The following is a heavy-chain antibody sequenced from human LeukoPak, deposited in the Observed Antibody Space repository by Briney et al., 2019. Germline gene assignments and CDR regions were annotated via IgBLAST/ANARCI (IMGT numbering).Heavy chain of an antibody. V-gene: IGHV3-21*01. CDR1: GFTFSSYS. Sequence: GGSLRLSCAASGFTFSSYSLNWVRQAPGKGLEWVSRISSSGTYTDYTDSVKGRFTISRDNAKNSLYLQMNSLRAEDTALYFCARGVGYCSSSRCSPGYYMDVWGQGTTVTVFS. CDR2: ISSSGTYT. CDR3: ARGVGYCSSSRCSPGYYMDV. D-gene: IGHD2-15*01. J-gene: IGHJ6*03.